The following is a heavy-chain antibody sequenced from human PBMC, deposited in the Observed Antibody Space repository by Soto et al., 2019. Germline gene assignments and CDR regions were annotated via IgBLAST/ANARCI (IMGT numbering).Heavy chain of an antibody. CDR1: GGSFPSNNW. J-gene: IGHJ4*02. CDR3: ASRDPGTSVDY. D-gene: IGHD1-7*01. CDR2: IYRTGST. V-gene: IGHV4-4*02. Sequence: QVQLQEPGPGLLKPSGTLPLTCAVSGGSFPSNNWWTWFRQPPGQGLRWIGEIYRTGSTNYNPSLKSRVTISLDKSENQFSLKVTSLTAADTAVYYCASRDPGTSVDYWGQGTLVTVSS.